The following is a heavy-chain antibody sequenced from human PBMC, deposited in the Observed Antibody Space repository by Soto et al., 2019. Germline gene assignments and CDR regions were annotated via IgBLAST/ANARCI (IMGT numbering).Heavy chain of an antibody. CDR1: GGSISSGDYY. D-gene: IGHD5-12*01. CDR2: IYYSGST. V-gene: IGHV4-30-4*01. J-gene: IGHJ5*02. CDR3: ARDIRGYSGYDLRGVWFDP. Sequence: SETLSLTCTVSGGSISSGDYYWSWIRQPPGKGLEWIGYIYYSGSTYYNPSLKSRVTISVDTSKNQFSLKLSSVTAADTAVYYCARDIRGYSGYDLRGVWFDPWGQGTLVTVSS.